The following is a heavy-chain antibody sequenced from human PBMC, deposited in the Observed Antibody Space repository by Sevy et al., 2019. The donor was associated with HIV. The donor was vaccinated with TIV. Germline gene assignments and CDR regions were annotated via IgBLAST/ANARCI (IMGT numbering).Heavy chain of an antibody. V-gene: IGHV1-2*02. D-gene: IGHD4-17*01. CDR2: INPNRGGT. CDR3: ARDRGLMSTVPDY. Sequence: ASVKVSCKASGYTFTGYYIHWVRQAPGQGLEWMGWINPNRGGTNYAQKFQGRVTMTRDTSISTAYMELSSLTSDDTAVYYCARDRGLMSTVPDYWGQGTLVTVSS. CDR1: GYTFTGYY. J-gene: IGHJ4*02.